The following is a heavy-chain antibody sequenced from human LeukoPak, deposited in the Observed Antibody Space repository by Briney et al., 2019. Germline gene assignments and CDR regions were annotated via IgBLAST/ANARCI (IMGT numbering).Heavy chain of an antibody. V-gene: IGHV3-23*01. CDR1: GFISSSCA. Sequence: GGSLRLSCAASGFISSSCAMSWVRQAPGKGLEWVSGVSGSGENTYYADSVKDRFTISRDNSTNTVYLQMNSLRAEDTAVYFCAKLFKYSGSWFDYWGQGTLVTVSS. CDR2: VSGSGENT. J-gene: IGHJ4*02. D-gene: IGHD6-13*01. CDR3: AKLFKYSGSWFDY.